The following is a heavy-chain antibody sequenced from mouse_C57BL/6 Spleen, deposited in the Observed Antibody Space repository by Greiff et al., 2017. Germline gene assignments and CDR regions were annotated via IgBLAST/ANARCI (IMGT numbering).Heavy chain of an antibody. CDR3: ARERAPDFY. Sequence: QVQLKQPGAELVKPGASVKLSCKASGYTFTSYWMHWVKQRPGQGLEWIGMIHPNSGSTNYNEKFKSKATLTVDKSSSTASMLLCSLTSEDSAVYYCARERAPDFYWGQGTLVTVSA. CDR1: GYTFTSYW. J-gene: IGHJ3*01. D-gene: IGHD3-3*01. V-gene: IGHV1-64*01. CDR2: IHPNSGST.